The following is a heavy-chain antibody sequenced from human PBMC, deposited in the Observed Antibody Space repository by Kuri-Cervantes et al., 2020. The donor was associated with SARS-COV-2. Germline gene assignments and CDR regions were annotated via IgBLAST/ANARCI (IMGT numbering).Heavy chain of an antibody. CDR2: IYYSGST. Sequence: SETLSLTCTVSGGSISSSGYYWGWIRQPPGKGLEWIGSIYYSGSTYYNPSLKSRVTISVDTSKNQFSLKLSSVTAADTAVYYCARPNSPYTIFGSVNYYYMDVWGKGTTVTVSS. CDR3: ARPNSPYTIFGSVNYYYMDV. CDR1: GGSISSSGYY. V-gene: IGHV4-39*01. D-gene: IGHD3-3*01. J-gene: IGHJ6*03.